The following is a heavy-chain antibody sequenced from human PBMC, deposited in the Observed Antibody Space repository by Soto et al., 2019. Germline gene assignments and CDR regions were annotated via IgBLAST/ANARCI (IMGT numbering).Heavy chain of an antibody. Sequence: ASVKVSCKASGFRFTSSAVQWGRQARGQRLEWIGWIVVGSGNTNYAQKFQERVTITRDMSTSTAYMELSSLRSEDTAVYYCAADSGAVFGGYYYGMDVWGQGTTVTVSS. D-gene: IGHD3-16*01. J-gene: IGHJ6*02. V-gene: IGHV1-58*01. CDR3: AADSGAVFGGYYYGMDV. CDR2: IVVGSGNT. CDR1: GFRFTSSA.